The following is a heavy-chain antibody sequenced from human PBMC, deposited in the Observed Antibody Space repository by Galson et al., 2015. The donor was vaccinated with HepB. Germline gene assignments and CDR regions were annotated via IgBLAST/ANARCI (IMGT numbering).Heavy chain of an antibody. CDR1: GFTFSSYG. CDR3: ARDRPQLWEYYFDY. V-gene: IGHV3-33*01. CDR2: IWYDGSNK. J-gene: IGHJ4*02. Sequence: SLRLSCAASGFTFSSYGMHWVRQAPGKGLEWVAVIWYDGSNKYYADSVKGRFTISRDNSKNTLYLQMNSLRAEDTAVYYCARDRPQLWEYYFDYWGQGTLVTVSS. D-gene: IGHD5-18*01.